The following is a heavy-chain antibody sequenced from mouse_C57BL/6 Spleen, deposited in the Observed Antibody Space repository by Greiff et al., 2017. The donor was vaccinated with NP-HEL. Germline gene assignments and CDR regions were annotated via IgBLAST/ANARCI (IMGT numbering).Heavy chain of an antibody. CDR2: IDPEDGEN. CDR3: ARALTGTRYYFDY. J-gene: IGHJ2*01. Sequence: EVQLQQSGAELVKPGASVKLSCTASGFNIKDYYMHWVKQRTEQGLEWIGRIDPEDGENKYAPKFQGKATITADTSSNTAYLQLSSLTSEDTAVYYCARALTGTRYYFDYWGQGTTLTVSS. CDR1: GFNIKDYY. D-gene: IGHD4-1*01. V-gene: IGHV14-2*01.